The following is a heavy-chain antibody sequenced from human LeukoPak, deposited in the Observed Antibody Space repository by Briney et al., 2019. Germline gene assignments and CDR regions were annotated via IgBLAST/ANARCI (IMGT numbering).Heavy chain of an antibody. CDR2: ISYDGSNK. Sequence: GGSLRLSCAASGFTFSSYAMHWVRQAPGKGLEWVAVISYDGSNKYYADSVKGRFTISRDNSKNTLYLQMNSLRAEDTAVYYCARDLDYWGQGTLVTVSS. CDR1: GFTFSSYA. V-gene: IGHV3-30-3*01. CDR3: ARDLDY. J-gene: IGHJ4*02.